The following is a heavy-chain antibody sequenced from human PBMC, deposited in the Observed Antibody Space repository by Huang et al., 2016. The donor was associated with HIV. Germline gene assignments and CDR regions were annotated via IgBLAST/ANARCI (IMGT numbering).Heavy chain of an antibody. V-gene: IGHV1-69*13. J-gene: IGHJ3*01. CDR1: GGTFGSYD. CDR3: ARDLTGTRAAAAGIRGDAFDV. D-gene: IGHD6-13*01. Sequence: QVQLVQSGAEVKKPGSSVKVSCKASGGTFGSYDISWVRQAPGQGLELMGEIIPIFDTVNYAQKFQGRVRITADASTSTAYMELTSLRSEDTAVYYCARDLTGTRAAAAGIRGDAFDVWGQGTLVTVSS. CDR2: IIPIFDTV.